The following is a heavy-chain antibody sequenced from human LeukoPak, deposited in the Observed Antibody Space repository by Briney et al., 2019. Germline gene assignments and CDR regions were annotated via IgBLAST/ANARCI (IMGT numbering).Heavy chain of an antibody. CDR2: IIPILGIA. Sequence: ASVKVSCKASGGTFSSYAISWVRQAPGQGLEWMGRIIPILGIANYAQKFQGRVTITADKSTSTAYMELSSLRSEDTAVYYCARDQWSIAVAGTLYFQHWGQGTLVTVSS. CDR1: GGTFSSYA. D-gene: IGHD6-19*01. V-gene: IGHV1-69*04. J-gene: IGHJ1*01. CDR3: ARDQWSIAVAGTLYFQH.